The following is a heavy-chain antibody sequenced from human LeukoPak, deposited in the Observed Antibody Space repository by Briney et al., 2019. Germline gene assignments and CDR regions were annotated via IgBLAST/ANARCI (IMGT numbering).Heavy chain of an antibody. CDR1: GGTFSSYA. V-gene: IGHV1-69*01. CDR2: IIPIFGTA. CDR3: ARGEQQLLSNMFDY. J-gene: IGHJ4*02. Sequence: SVKVSCKASGGTFSSYAISWVRQAPGQGLEWMGGIIPIFGTANYAQKFQGRVTITADESTNTAYMELSSLRSEDTAVYYCARGEQQLLSNMFDYWGQGTLVTVSS. D-gene: IGHD2-2*01.